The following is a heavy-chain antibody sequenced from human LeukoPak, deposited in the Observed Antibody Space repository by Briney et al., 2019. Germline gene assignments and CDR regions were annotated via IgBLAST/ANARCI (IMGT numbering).Heavy chain of an antibody. J-gene: IGHJ4*02. Sequence: ASVKVSCKASGYTFSSYAMHWVRQAPGQGLEWMGWIYPNSGGTNYAQNFQGRVTMTRDTSISTAYMELSRLTSDDTAVYYCARGRKWLRYPELIDYWGQGTLVTVSS. CDR2: IYPNSGGT. CDR1: GYTFSSYA. D-gene: IGHD5-12*01. V-gene: IGHV1-2*02. CDR3: ARGRKWLRYPELIDY.